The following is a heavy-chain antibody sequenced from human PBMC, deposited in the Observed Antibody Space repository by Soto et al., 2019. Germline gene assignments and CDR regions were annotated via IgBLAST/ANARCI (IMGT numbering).Heavy chain of an antibody. CDR1: GFTVSNNY. V-gene: IGHV3-53*01. D-gene: IGHD5-12*01. J-gene: IGHJ6*02. CDR3: ARDLGYGVDYSYNGMDV. Sequence: GGSLRLSCAVSGFTVSNNYMSWVRQAPGKGLEGVGVIYSGGYTAYGDSVKGRFTISTDNSKNTLYLNLHSLSAADTAVYYCARDLGYGVDYSYNGMDVWGQGTTVTVSS. CDR2: IYSGGYT.